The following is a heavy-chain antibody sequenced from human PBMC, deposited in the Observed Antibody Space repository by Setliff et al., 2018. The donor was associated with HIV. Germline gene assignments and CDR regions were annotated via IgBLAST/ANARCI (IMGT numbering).Heavy chain of an antibody. J-gene: IGHJ4*02. D-gene: IGHD5-12*01. CDR2: INHRGST. CDR3: ATLKMATIYRDFDY. CDR1: GGSFSGYY. Sequence: PSETLSLTCAVYGGSFSGYYWSWIRQPPGKGLEWIGEINHRGSTNCNPSLKSRVSISVDTSKNQFSLKLSSVTAADTAVYYCATLKMATIYRDFDYWGQGTLVTSPQ. V-gene: IGHV4-34*01.